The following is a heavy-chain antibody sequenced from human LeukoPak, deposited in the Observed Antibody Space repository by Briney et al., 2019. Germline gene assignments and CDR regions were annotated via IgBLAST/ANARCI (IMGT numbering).Heavy chain of an antibody. V-gene: IGHV3-23*01. CDR1: GFTFSSYA. J-gene: IGHJ6*03. Sequence: GGSLRLSCAASGFTFSSYAMSWVRQAPGKGLEWVSTISGSGGSTYYADSVKGRFTISRDNSKNTLYLQMNSLRAEDTAVYYCAKGHYGDYQDYMDVWGNGTTVTVSS. CDR3: AKGHYGDYQDYMDV. D-gene: IGHD4-17*01. CDR2: ISGSGGST.